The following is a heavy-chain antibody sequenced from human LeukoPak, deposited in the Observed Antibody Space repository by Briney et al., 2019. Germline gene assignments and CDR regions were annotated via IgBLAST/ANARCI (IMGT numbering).Heavy chain of an antibody. Sequence: PGGSLRVSRAAPGITFSSYRMHWVPQVPGEGVVWLSYIKSDGTNTGYADSVKGRFTVSRDNAKNTLYLEMNSLRGDDTAVYYCARSPRVYDSSGHLHDAFDMWGQGTMVTVSS. CDR3: ARSPRVYDSSGHLHDAFDM. V-gene: IGHV3-74*01. D-gene: IGHD3-22*01. J-gene: IGHJ3*02. CDR1: GITFSSYR. CDR2: IKSDGTNT.